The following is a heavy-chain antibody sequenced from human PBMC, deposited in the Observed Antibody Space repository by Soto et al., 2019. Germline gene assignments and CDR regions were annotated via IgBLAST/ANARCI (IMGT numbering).Heavy chain of an antibody. J-gene: IGHJ5*02. CDR2: IYNSGNT. CDR3: ARGSDGVWNWFDP. Sequence: LSLTFAVSGGSISSGFYSWSWIRQPPGQGLEWIGYIYNSGNTYYNPSLMSRVTISVDRSQNHFSLKLTSVTAADTAVYYCARGSDGVWNWFDPWGQGTPVTVSS. D-gene: IGHD2-21*02. V-gene: IGHV4-30-2*01. CDR1: GGSISSGFYS.